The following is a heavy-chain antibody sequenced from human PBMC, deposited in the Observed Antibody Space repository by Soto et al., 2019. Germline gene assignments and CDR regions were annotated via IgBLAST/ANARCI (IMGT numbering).Heavy chain of an antibody. J-gene: IGHJ6*02. V-gene: IGHV1-8*01. Sequence: ASVKVSCKASGYTFTSYDINWVRQATGQGLEWMGWMNPNSGNTGYAQKFQGRVTMTRNTSISTAYMELSSLRSEDTAVYYCARGPFAGATFYYYYGMDVWGQGTTVTV. CDR3: ARGPFAGATFYYYYGMDV. CDR2: MNPNSGNT. D-gene: IGHD1-26*01. CDR1: GYTFTSYD.